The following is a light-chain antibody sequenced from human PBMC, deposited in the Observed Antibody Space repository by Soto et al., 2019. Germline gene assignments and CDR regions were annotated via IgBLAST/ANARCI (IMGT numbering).Light chain of an antibody. CDR2: DVS. Sequence: QSALTQPASVSGSPGQSITISCTGTSSDVGGYHYVSWYQQYPGKAPKVMIYDVSNRPSGVSNRFSGSKSGTTASLTISGLQAEDEADYYCSSYTSSITDVFGTGTKVTVL. CDR3: SSYTSSITDV. V-gene: IGLV2-14*01. J-gene: IGLJ1*01. CDR1: SSDVGGYHY.